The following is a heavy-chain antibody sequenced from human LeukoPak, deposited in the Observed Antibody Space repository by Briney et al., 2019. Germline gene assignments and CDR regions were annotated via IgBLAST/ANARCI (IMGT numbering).Heavy chain of an antibody. D-gene: IGHD6-13*01. CDR2: INHSGST. J-gene: IGHJ4*02. CDR3: ALNSGSWYDY. V-gene: IGHV4-34*01. Sequence: SETLSLTCAVYGGSLSGYYWSWIRQPPGKGLEWIGEINHSGSTNYNPSLKSRVTISVDTSKNQFSLKLSSVTAADTAVYYCALNSGSWYDYWGQGTLVTVSS. CDR1: GGSLSGYY.